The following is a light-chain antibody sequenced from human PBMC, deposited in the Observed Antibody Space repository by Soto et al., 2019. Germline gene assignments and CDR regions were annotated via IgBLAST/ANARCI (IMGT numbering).Light chain of an antibody. Sequence: EIVMTQSPATLSVSPGERATLSCRASQGVSSNLAWYQQKPGQAPKLLIYGASTRATGIPERFSGIGSGKEFTLTISSLQSEDLAVYYCQQYDNWLRTFGQGTKLEIK. CDR2: GAS. J-gene: IGKJ2*01. CDR1: QGVSSN. V-gene: IGKV3-15*01. CDR3: QQYDNWLRT.